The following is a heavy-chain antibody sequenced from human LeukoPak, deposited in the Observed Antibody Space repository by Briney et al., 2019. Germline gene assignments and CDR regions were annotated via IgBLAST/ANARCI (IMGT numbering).Heavy chain of an antibody. CDR2: IYSGGST. J-gene: IGHJ4*02. V-gene: IGHV3-66*01. CDR1: GFTVSSNY. CDR3: AKSRDVVVVAARSGFDY. Sequence: GGSLRLSCAASGFTVSSNYMSWVRQAPGKGLEWVLVIYSGGSTYYADSVKGRFTISRDNSKNTLYLQMNSLRAEDTAVYYCAKSRDVVVVAARSGFDYWGQGTLVTVSS. D-gene: IGHD2-15*01.